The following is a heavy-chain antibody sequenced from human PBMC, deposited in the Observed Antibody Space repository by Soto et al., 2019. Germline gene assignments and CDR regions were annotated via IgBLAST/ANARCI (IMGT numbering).Heavy chain of an antibody. CDR2: IKQDGSEK. D-gene: IGHD3-10*01. V-gene: IGHV3-7*03. J-gene: IGHJ6*02. Sequence: PXGSLRLSCAASGFTFSSYCMSWVRQAPGKGLEWVANIKQDGSEKYYVDSVKGRFTISRDNAKNSLYLQMNSLRAEDTAVYYCATPSYYYGSGDWDVWGQGTTVTVSS. CDR1: GFTFSSYC. CDR3: ATPSYYYGSGDWDV.